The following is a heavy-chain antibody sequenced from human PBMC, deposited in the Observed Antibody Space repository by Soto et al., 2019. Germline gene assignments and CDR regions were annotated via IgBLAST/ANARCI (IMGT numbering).Heavy chain of an antibody. V-gene: IGHV1-69*13. J-gene: IGHJ4*02. CDR2: IIPIFGTA. Sequence: SVKVSCKASGGTFSSYAISWVRQAPGQGLEWMGGIIPIFGTANYAQKFQGRVTITADESTSTAYMELSSLRSEDTAVYYCARLARVATNFDYWGQGTLVTASS. D-gene: IGHD5-12*01. CDR1: GGTFSSYA. CDR3: ARLARVATNFDY.